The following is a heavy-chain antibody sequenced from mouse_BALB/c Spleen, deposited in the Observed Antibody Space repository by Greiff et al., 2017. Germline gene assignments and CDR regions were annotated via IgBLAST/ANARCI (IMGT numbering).Heavy chain of an antibody. V-gene: IGHV1-5*01. CDR3: TRLGGNYRYFDV. CDR1: GYTFTSYW. J-gene: IGHJ1*01. D-gene: IGHD2-1*01. CDR2: IYPGNSDT. Sequence: EVQLQQSGTVLARPGASVKMSCKASGYTFTSYWMHWVKQRPGQGLEWIGAIYPGNSDTSYNQKFKGKAKLTAVTSTSTAYMELSSLTNEDSAVYYCTRLGGNYRYFDVWGAGTTVTVSS.